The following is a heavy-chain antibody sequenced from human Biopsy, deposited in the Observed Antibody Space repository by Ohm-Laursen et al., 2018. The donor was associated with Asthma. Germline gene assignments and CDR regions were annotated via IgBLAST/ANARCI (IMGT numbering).Heavy chain of an antibody. Sequence: SVKVSCKSLGGTFNTYVIGWGRQAPGQGLEWMGGINSVFGTTTYPQKFQDRVTITADDSTSTVYMELSSLRSEDTAVNYCARKAGSCISRTCYSLDFWGQGTLVTVSS. CDR3: ARKAGSCISRTCYSLDF. CDR1: GGTFNTYV. CDR2: INSVFGTT. V-gene: IGHV1-69*13. J-gene: IGHJ4*02. D-gene: IGHD2-2*01.